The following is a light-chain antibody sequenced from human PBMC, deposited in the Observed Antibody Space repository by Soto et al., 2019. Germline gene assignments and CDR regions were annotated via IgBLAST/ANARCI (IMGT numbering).Light chain of an antibody. CDR1: QSLGIW. CDR2: DAS. Sequence: DIQMTQSPSTLSASVGDRVTITCRASQSLGIWLAWHQQKPGKAPKLLIYDASTLKSGVPSRFSGSGSGTKFTLTISSLQPDDFATYYCQQYTNFPLTFGGGTKVEIK. CDR3: QQYTNFPLT. J-gene: IGKJ4*01. V-gene: IGKV1-5*01.